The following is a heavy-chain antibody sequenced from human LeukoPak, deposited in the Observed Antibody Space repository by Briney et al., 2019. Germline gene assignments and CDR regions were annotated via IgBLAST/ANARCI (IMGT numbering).Heavy chain of an antibody. CDR1: GGSISSYY. J-gene: IGHJ4*02. CDR3: ARESHVYYYDSSGPFDY. CDR2: IYYSGST. D-gene: IGHD3-22*01. Sequence: SETLSLTCTVSGGSISSYYWSWIRQPPGKGLEWIGYIYYSGSTNYNPSLKSRVTISVDTSKNQFSLKLSSVTAADTAVYYCARESHVYYYDSSGPFDYWGQGTLVTVS. V-gene: IGHV4-59*01.